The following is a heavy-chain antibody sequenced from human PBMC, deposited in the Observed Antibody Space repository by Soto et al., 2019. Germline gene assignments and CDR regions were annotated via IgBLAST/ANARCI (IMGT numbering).Heavy chain of an antibody. V-gene: IGHV3-30*18. CDR3: AKVTFSGDYYYYYGMDV. J-gene: IGHJ6*02. CDR2: ISYDGTNK. D-gene: IGHD1-26*01. Sequence: QVQLVESGGGVVQPGRSLSLSCAASGFTFSAYGMHWVRQAPGKGLEWLAVISYDGTNKYYADSVKGRCTISRDNSRNTLNLQMNSLRVEDTAVYYCAKVTFSGDYYYYYGMDVWGQGTTVTVSS. CDR1: GFTFSAYG.